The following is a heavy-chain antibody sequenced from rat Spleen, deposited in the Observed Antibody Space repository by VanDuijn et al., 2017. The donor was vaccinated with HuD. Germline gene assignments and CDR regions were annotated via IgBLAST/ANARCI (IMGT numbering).Heavy chain of an antibody. J-gene: IGHJ2*01. Sequence: EVQLQESRPGLVKPSQSLSLTCSVTGFSITTHYWDWIRKFPGNKMEWMGYINYSGSTTYNPSLKSRISITRDSSKNQFFLQLNSVTTEDTATYYCAREGATVDYWGQGVMVTVSS. CDR2: INYSGST. D-gene: IGHD1-8*01. CDR3: AREGATVDY. CDR1: GFSITTHY. V-gene: IGHV3-1*01.